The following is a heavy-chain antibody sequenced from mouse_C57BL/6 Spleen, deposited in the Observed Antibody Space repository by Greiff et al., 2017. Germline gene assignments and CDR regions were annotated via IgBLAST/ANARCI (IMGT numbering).Heavy chain of an antibody. J-gene: IGHJ4*01. V-gene: IGHV1-55*01. CDR2: IYPGSGST. D-gene: IGHD2-3*01. CDR3: ARGGGYYYYAMDY. Sequence: QVQLQQPGAELVKPGASVKMSCKASGYTFTSYWITWVKQRPGQGLEWIGDIYPGSGSTNYNEKFKSKATLTVDTSSSTAYMQLSSLTSEDSAVYYCARGGGYYYYAMDYWGQGTSVTVSS. CDR1: GYTFTSYW.